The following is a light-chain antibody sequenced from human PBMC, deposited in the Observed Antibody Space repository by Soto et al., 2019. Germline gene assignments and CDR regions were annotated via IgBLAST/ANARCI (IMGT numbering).Light chain of an antibody. CDR1: QSVNRN. J-gene: IGKJ1*01. Sequence: EIVMTQSPATLSVYPGERATLSCRASQSVNRNLGWYQQKPGQAPRLLIYGASTRATGIPARFSGTGSGTEFTLTISSLQSEDFAVYYCNQYNNWPRTFGQGTKVDIK. V-gene: IGKV3-15*01. CDR3: NQYNNWPRT. CDR2: GAS.